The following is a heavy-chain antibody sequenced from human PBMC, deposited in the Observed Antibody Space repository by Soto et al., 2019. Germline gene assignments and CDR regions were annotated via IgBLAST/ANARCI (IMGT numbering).Heavy chain of an antibody. V-gene: IGHV4-31*03. CDR3: ARDRHSNWFDP. CDR1: GGSISSGGYY. CDR2: IYYSGST. J-gene: IGHJ5*02. Sequence: ASETLSLTCTVSGGSISSGGYYWSWIRQHPGKGLEWIGYIYYSGSTYYNPSLKSRVTISVDTSKNQFSLKLSSVTAADTAVYYCARDRHSNWFDPWGQGTLVTVSS. D-gene: IGHD4-4*01.